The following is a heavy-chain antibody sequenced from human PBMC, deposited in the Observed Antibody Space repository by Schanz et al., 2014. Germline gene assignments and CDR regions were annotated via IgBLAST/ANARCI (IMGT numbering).Heavy chain of an antibody. CDR3: ARDRDAGGSDS. CDR1: GFTFSYYN. Sequence: EVQLVESGGGLVKPGGSLRLSCAASGFTFSYYNMNWVRQAPGKGLEWVSSISNGGGHIYYADSVKGRFTISRDNAKNSVYLQMHSLRAEDTALYYCARDRDAGGSDSWGQGTLVTVSS. CDR2: ISNGGGHI. V-gene: IGHV3-21*01. J-gene: IGHJ5*01. D-gene: IGHD2-8*02.